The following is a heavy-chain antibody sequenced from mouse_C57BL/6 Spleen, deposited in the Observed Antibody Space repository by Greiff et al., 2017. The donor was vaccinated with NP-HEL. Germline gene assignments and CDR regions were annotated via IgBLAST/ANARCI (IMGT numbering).Heavy chain of an antibody. CDR3: ARKESSYGNFDY. V-gene: IGHV1-69*01. CDR2: IDPSDSYT. J-gene: IGHJ2*01. CDR1: GYTFTSYW. Sequence: QVQLQQPGAELVMPGASVKLSCKASGYTFTSYWMHWVKQRPGQGLEWIGEIDPSDSYTNYNQKFKGKSTLTVDKSSSTSYMQLSSLTSEDSAVYYCARKESSYGNFDYWGQGTTLTVSS. D-gene: IGHD1-1*01.